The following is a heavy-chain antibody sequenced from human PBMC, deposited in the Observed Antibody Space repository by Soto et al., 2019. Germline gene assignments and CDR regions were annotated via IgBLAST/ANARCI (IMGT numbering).Heavy chain of an antibody. CDR1: GGSFSGYY. Sequence: PSETLSLTCAVYGGSFSGYYWSWIRQPPGKGLEWIGEINHSGSTNYNPSLKSRVTISVDTYKNQFSLKLSSVTAADTAVYYCARDSMATNDYWGQGTLVNVSS. CDR2: INHSGST. D-gene: IGHD5-12*01. J-gene: IGHJ4*02. V-gene: IGHV4-34*01. CDR3: ARDSMATNDY.